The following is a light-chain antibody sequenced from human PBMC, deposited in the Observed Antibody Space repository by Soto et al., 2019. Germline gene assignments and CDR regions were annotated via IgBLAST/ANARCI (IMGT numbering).Light chain of an antibody. CDR1: FSDIGTYNF. CDR2: EVT. V-gene: IGLV2-14*01. CDR3: SSLTTSFTYV. Sequence: SVLAKPASISGSPGQSITISCTGTFSDIGTYNFVSWYQFHPDEVPKLIIYEVTDRPSGVSDRFSGSKSGDTATLTISVLQAEDEADYYCSSLTTSFTYVFGTGTKVTVL. J-gene: IGLJ1*01.